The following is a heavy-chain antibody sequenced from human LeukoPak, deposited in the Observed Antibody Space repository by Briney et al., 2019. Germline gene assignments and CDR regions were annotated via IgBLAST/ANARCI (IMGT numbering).Heavy chain of an antibody. CDR2: INPTGGST. Sequence: ASVKVSCKAPEHILTNYYMHWVRQAPGQGLEWMGIINPTGGSTDYSQKFQGRVTMTRDMSTYTVYMELSSLRSEDTAMYYCAKSIAVAGAFDYWGQGTLVTVSS. CDR3: AKSIAVAGAFDY. D-gene: IGHD6-19*01. V-gene: IGHV1-46*01. J-gene: IGHJ4*02. CDR1: EHILTNYY.